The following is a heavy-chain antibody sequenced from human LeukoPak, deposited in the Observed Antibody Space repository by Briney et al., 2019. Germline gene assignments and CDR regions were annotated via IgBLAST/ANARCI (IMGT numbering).Heavy chain of an antibody. D-gene: IGHD4-23*01. CDR2: IIPIFGTA. CDR1: GGTFSSYA. V-gene: IGHV1-69*05. Sequence: SVKVSCKASGGTFSSYAISWVRQAPGQGPEWMGRIIPIFGTANYAQKFQGRVTITTDESTSTAYMELSSLRSEDTAVYYCASALYGGNSIDYWGQGTLVTVSS. CDR3: ASALYGGNSIDY. J-gene: IGHJ4*02.